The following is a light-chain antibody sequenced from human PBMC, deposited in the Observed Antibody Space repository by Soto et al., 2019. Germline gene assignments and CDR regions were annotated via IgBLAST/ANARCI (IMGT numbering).Light chain of an antibody. V-gene: IGKV1-5*03. Sequence: IEITRSHSSRSATVGGRGTITYRASQSISSWLAWYQQKPGKAPKLLIYKASSLESGVPSRFSGSGSGTEYTLSICSLRPHDYATYQCLQYQIYWTSGQGTKVDIK. CDR3: LQYQIYWT. J-gene: IGKJ1*01. CDR2: KAS. CDR1: QSISSW.